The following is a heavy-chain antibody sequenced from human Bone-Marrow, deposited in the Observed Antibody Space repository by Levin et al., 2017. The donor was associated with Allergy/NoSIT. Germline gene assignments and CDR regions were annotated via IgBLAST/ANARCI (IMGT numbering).Heavy chain of an antibody. Sequence: PGGSLRLSCTASGFTFSTYAMHWVRQAPGKGLDWVAFISYDGTDTQYADSVKGRFTISRDNSKNTLYLQMNSLRAEDTSVYYCATELRGDTDFDYWGQGTLVTVSS. CDR2: ISYDGTDT. J-gene: IGHJ4*02. CDR3: ATELRGDTDFDY. D-gene: IGHD3-10*01. V-gene: IGHV3-30*04. CDR1: GFTFSTYA.